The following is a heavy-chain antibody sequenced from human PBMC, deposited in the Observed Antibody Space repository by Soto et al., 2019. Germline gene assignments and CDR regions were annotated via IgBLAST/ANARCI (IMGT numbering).Heavy chain of an antibody. Sequence: CAASGFTFSSYSMNWVRQAPGKGLEWVSSISSSSSYIYYADSVKGRFTISRDNAKNSLYLQMNSLRAEDTAVYYCARESPSSTAMDHWGQGTLVTVSS. CDR1: GFTFSSYS. V-gene: IGHV3-21*01. D-gene: IGHD5-18*01. J-gene: IGHJ4*02. CDR3: ARESPSSTAMDH. CDR2: ISSSSSYI.